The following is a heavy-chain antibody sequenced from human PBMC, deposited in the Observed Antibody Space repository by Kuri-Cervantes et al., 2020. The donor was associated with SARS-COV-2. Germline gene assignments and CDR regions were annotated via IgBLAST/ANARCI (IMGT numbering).Heavy chain of an antibody. V-gene: IGHV3-11*01. Sequence: GGSLRLSCAASGFTFSDYYMSWIRQAPGKALEWVSYISSGGSAIYYADSVKGRFTISRDNAKNSPYLQMNSLTAEDTAVYYCAGDRGNGYFDLCGRGTLVTVSS. J-gene: IGHJ2*01. CDR1: GFTFSDYY. CDR3: AGDRGNGYFDL. CDR2: ISSGGSAI. D-gene: IGHD3-10*01.